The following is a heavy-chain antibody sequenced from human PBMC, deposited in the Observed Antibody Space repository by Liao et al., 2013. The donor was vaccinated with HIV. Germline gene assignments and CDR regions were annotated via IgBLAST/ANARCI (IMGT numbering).Heavy chain of an antibody. CDR3: ARDLREYCSGGSCPTFDP. CDR1: GGSISSYY. J-gene: IGHJ5*02. D-gene: IGHD2-15*01. CDR2: IYYSGST. V-gene: IGHV4-59*01. Sequence: QVQLQESGPGLVKPSETLSLTCTVSGGSISSYYWSWIRQPPGKGLEWIGYIYYSGSTNYNPSLKSRVTISVDTSKNQFSLKLSSVTAADTAVYYCARDLREYCSGGSCPTFDPWGQGTLVTVSS.